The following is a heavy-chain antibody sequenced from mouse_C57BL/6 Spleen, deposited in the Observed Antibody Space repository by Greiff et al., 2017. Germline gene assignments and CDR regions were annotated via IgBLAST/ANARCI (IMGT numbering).Heavy chain of an antibody. CDR1: GYTFTDYY. Sequence: EVQLQQSGPVLVKPGASVKMSCKASGYTFTDYYMNWVKQSHGKSLEWIGVINPYNGGTSYNQKFKGKATLTVDKSSSTAYMELNSLTSEDSAVYYCARGSDYYGSSYFDYWGQGTTLTVSS. V-gene: IGHV1-19*01. CDR3: ARGSDYYGSSYFDY. J-gene: IGHJ2*01. CDR2: INPYNGGT. D-gene: IGHD1-1*01.